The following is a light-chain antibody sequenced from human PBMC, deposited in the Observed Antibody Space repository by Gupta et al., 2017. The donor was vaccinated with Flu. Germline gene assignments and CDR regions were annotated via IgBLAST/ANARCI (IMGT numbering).Light chain of an antibody. Sequence: VTNTCSRTTADIGSNYACWYQQLPGTAPHLLIYGSNKRPSAIPDRFSGSESGTSATLTITGLQTGDEAEYYCGTWDNSRNVVVFGGGTKLTVL. J-gene: IGLJ3*02. CDR2: GSN. CDR1: TADIGSNY. V-gene: IGLV1-51*01. CDR3: GTWDNSRNVVV.